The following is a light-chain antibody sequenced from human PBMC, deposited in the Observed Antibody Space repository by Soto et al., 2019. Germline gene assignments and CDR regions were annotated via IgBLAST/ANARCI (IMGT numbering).Light chain of an antibody. CDR2: GAS. Sequence: EIVMTQSPATLSVSPGERATLSCRASQSVRSNLAWYQQKPGQPPRLLIYGASTRATGIPARFSGSGSGTEFTLTISSLQSEDFAVYYCQQYNNWPPSYTFGQGTKLEIK. J-gene: IGKJ2*01. V-gene: IGKV3-15*01. CDR1: QSVRSN. CDR3: QQYNNWPPSYT.